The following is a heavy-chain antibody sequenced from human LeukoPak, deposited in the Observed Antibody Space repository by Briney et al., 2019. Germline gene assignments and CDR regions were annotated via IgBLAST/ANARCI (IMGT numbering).Heavy chain of an antibody. CDR1: GGSISSSSYY. Sequence: PSETLSLTCTVSGGSISSSSYYWGWIRQPPGKGLEWIGSIYYSGSTYSNPSLQSRVTISVDTSENQFSLKLSSVTAADTAVYYCARDGVNYYDISGYDIWGRGTLVTVSS. CDR3: ARDGVNYYDISGYDI. V-gene: IGHV4-39*07. CDR2: IYYSGST. D-gene: IGHD3-22*01. J-gene: IGHJ4*02.